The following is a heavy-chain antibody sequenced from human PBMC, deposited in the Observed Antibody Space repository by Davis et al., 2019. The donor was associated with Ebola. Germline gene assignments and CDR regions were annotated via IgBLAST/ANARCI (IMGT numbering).Heavy chain of an antibody. Sequence: MPGGSLRLSCAVYGGSFSGYYWGWTRQSPGKGLEWIGEINRSGTTNYNPSLESRVTISLETSNNQFSLNLSSVTAADTAVYYCARRSRGATCGGDCPRDYWGQGTLVTVSS. J-gene: IGHJ4*02. CDR3: ARRSRGATCGGDCPRDY. CDR2: INRSGTT. V-gene: IGHV4-34*01. D-gene: IGHD2-21*02. CDR1: GGSFSGYY.